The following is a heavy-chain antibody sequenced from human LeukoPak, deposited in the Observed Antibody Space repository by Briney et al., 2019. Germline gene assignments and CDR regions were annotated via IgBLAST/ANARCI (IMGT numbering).Heavy chain of an antibody. D-gene: IGHD6-13*01. CDR1: GLSFDDSA. J-gene: IGHJ4*02. V-gene: IGHV3-9*01. Sequence: GRSLTLSRAPSGLSFDDSAMHSVRHAPGTGMESLLGLSWNSGSIGYADSVKCRFTDSRDNAKNSRYLQMNSLRAEDTAFYYCAKSRGYGSSSYYFDYWGQGTLVTVSS. CDR3: AKSRGYGSSSYYFDY. CDR2: LSWNSGSI.